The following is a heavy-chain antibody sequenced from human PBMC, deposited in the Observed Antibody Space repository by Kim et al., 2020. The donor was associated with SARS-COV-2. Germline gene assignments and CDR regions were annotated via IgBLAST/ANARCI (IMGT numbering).Heavy chain of an antibody. CDR3: VRQRGEYGDYDY. D-gene: IGHD4-17*01. J-gene: IGHJ4*02. Sequence: RYSPSFQGQVTISADKSISTAYLQWSSLKASDTAMYYCVRQRGEYGDYDYWGQGTLVTVSS. V-gene: IGHV5-51*01.